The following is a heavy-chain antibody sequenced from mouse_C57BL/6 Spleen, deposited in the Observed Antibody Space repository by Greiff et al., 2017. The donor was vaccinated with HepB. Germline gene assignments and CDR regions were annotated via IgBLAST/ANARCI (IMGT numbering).Heavy chain of an antibody. CDR2: IDPETGGT. D-gene: IGHD1-1*01. CDR3: TRPMYYYGEFAY. V-gene: IGHV1-15*01. CDR1: GYTFTDYE. J-gene: IGHJ3*01. Sequence: VKLVESGAELVRPGASVTLSCKASGYTFTDYEMHWVKQTPVHGLEWIGAIDPETGGTAYNQKFKGKAILTADKSSSTAYMELRSLTSEDSAVYYCTRPMYYYGEFAYWGQGTLVTVSA.